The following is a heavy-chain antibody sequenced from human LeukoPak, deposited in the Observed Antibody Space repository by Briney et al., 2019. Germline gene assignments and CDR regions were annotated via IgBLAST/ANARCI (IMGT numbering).Heavy chain of an antibody. CDR2: ISNNGGST. CDR1: GFTFSSYP. V-gene: IGHV3-64*01. CDR3: ARRAGSFYASSSYYMDV. Sequence: GGSLRLSCAGSGFTFSSYPLYCVRQSPGRGLQYVSGISNNGGSTYYTNSVKGRFTISRDNSKNTLYLQMGSLRAEDMAVYYCARRAGSFYASSSYYMDVWGKGTTVTVSS. D-gene: IGHD3-10*01. J-gene: IGHJ6*03.